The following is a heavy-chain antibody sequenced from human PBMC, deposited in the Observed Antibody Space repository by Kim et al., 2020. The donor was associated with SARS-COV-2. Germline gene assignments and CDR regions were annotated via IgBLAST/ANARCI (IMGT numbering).Heavy chain of an antibody. V-gene: IGHV3-33*01. CDR3: ARGLSGGSYVFDY. J-gene: IGHJ4*02. Sequence: YTDSVRGRFTISRDNSKNTLYLQMNSLRAEDTALYYCARGLSGGSYVFDYWGQGTLVTVSS. D-gene: IGHD2-15*01.